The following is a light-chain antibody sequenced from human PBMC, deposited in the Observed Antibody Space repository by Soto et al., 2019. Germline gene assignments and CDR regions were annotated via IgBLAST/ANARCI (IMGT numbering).Light chain of an antibody. J-gene: IGKJ1*01. Sequence: DIQMTQYPSTLSASVGDRVTITCRAIQSITSYLNWYQQKPGKAPKLLIYAASSLQSGVPSRFSGSGSGTDFTLTISSLQPEDFATYYCQQSYSTLTWTFGQGTKVDIK. CDR1: QSITSY. V-gene: IGKV1-39*01. CDR3: QQSYSTLTWT. CDR2: AAS.